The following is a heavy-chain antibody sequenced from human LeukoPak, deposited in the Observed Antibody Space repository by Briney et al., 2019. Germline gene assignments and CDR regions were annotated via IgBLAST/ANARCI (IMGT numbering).Heavy chain of an antibody. Sequence: GGSLRLSCAASGFTFSSYSTNWVRQAPGKGLEWVSSISSSSSYIYYADSVKGRFTISRDNAKNSLYLQMNSLRAEDTAVYYCARDASVAGSPWFDPWGQGTLVTVSS. D-gene: IGHD6-19*01. CDR3: ARDASVAGSPWFDP. V-gene: IGHV3-21*01. CDR1: GFTFSSYS. J-gene: IGHJ5*02. CDR2: ISSSSSYI.